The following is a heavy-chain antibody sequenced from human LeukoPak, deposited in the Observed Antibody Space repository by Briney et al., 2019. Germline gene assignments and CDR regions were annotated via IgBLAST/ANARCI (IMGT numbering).Heavy chain of an antibody. CDR2: IYSGGNT. V-gene: IGHV3-53*01. CDR1: GFTVSSKY. J-gene: IGHJ4*02. Sequence: EAGGSLRLSCAASGFTVSSKYMSWVRQAPGKGLEWVSVIYSGGNTYYADSVKGRFTISRDNSKNRLSLQMNSLRAEDTAMYYCVGASAEGYFDSWGQGTLVTVSA. D-gene: IGHD2-2*01. CDR3: VGASAEGYFDS.